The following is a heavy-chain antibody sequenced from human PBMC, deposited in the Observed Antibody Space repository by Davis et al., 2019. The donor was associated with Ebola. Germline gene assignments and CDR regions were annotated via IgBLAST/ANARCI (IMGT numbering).Heavy chain of an antibody. CDR3: AKDQAQGFLEWLLFSQLDY. CDR2: ISGSGGST. J-gene: IGHJ4*02. D-gene: IGHD3-3*01. Sequence: GESLKISCAASGFTFSSYAMSWVRQAPGKGLEWVSAISGSGGSTYYADSVKGRFTISRDNSKNTLYLQMNSLRAEDTAVYYCAKDQAQGFLEWLLFSQLDYWGQGTLDTVSS. CDR1: GFTFSSYA. V-gene: IGHV3-23*01.